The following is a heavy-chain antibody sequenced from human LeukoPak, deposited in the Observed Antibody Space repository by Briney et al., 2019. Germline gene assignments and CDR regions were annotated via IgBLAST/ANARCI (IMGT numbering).Heavy chain of an antibody. V-gene: IGHV1-46*01. CDR3: ARDIVGPTPAGAFDI. Sequence: ASGKLSCKASGYSFTSHYMHWVRQAPGQGLEWMGLINPSGSSTLYAQKFQGRVTMTRDMSTSTVYMELSSLRSEDTAVYYCARDIVGPTPAGAFDIWGQGTMVTISS. J-gene: IGHJ3*02. CDR1: GYSFTSHY. CDR2: INPSGSST. D-gene: IGHD1-26*01.